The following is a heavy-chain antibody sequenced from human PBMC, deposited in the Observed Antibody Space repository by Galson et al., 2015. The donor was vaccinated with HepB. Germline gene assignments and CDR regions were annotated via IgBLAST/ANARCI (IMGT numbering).Heavy chain of an antibody. CDR2: ISSSSSYT. Sequence: SLRLSCAASGFTFSDYYMSWIRQAPGKGLEWVSCISSSSSYTNYADSVKGRFTISRDNAKNSLYLQMNSLRAEDTAVYYCARDTRSSSWSASFDYWGQGTLVTVSS. D-gene: IGHD6-13*01. CDR1: GFTFSDYY. V-gene: IGHV3-11*06. CDR3: ARDTRSSSWSASFDY. J-gene: IGHJ4*02.